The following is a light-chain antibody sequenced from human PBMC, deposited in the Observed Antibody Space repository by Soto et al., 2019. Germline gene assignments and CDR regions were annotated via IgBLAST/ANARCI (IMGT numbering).Light chain of an antibody. CDR1: QGISNY. Sequence: DIQMTQSPSSLSASVGDRVTITCRASQGISNYLAWYQQKPGKVPKLLIYAASTLQSGVPSRFSGSGSGTDFTLTISSLHPEDVATYYCQKYNSAPAWTFGQGTKVDIK. V-gene: IGKV1-27*01. CDR2: AAS. CDR3: QKYNSAPAWT. J-gene: IGKJ1*01.